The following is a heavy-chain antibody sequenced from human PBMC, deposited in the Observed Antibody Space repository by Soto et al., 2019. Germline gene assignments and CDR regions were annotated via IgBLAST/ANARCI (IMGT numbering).Heavy chain of an antibody. J-gene: IGHJ4*02. CDR3: ARGTVVTHLNY. CDR1: GYTFTSYA. Sequence: QVQLVQSGAEEKKPGASVKVSCKASGYTFTSYAMHWVRQAPGQRLEWMGWMNAGNGNTKYSQKFQGRVTITRDTSASTAYMELSSLRSEDTAVYYCARGTVVTHLNYWGQGTLVTVSS. D-gene: IGHD2-15*01. CDR2: MNAGNGNT. V-gene: IGHV1-3*05.